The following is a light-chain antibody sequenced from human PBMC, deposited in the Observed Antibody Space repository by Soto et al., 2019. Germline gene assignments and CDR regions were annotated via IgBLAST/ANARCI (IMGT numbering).Light chain of an antibody. Sequence: QSALTQPASVSGSPGQSITISCTGTSSDVGDYDFVSWYQQHPGKAPKLVIYRVRNRPSGISNRFSGSKSGNTASLTISGLQADDEADYYCSSYTRSYIWVFGGGTKLTVL. J-gene: IGLJ3*02. CDR3: SSYTRSYIWV. V-gene: IGLV2-14*01. CDR1: SSDVGDYDF. CDR2: RVR.